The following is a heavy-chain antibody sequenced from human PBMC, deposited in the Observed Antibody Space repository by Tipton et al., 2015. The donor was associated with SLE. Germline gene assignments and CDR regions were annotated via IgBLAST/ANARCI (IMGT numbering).Heavy chain of an antibody. CDR1: GGSISSGDYY. D-gene: IGHD3/OR15-3a*01. J-gene: IGHJ5*02. CDR3: ATREDWLLGS. CDR2: IYYSGST. V-gene: IGHV4-30-4*01. Sequence: TLSLTCTVSGGSISSGDYYWSWIRQPPGKGLEWIGYIYYSGSTYYNPSLKTRFIMSVDTSKNQFSLKLSSVTAADTAVYYCATREDWLLGSWGPGTLVTVSS.